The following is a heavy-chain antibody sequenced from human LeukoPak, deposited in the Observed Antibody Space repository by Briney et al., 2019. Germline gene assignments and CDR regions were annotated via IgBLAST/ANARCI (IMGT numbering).Heavy chain of an antibody. J-gene: IGHJ4*02. CDR1: GSSVSSDEYY. CDR3: ARVKVLRFLEWFLDF. D-gene: IGHD3-3*01. CDR2: VYYSGSS. Sequence: SETLSLTCTVSGSSVSSDEYYWSWVRQHPAKGLEWIGYVYYSGSSYYIPSLESRVTMSVEVSKNQFSLELRSVTAADTAVYYCARVKVLRFLEWFLDFWGQGALVTVSS. V-gene: IGHV4-31*03.